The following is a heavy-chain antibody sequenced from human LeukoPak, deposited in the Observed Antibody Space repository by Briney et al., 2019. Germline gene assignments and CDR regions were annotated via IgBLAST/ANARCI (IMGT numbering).Heavy chain of an antibody. D-gene: IGHD3-22*01. Sequence: GRSLRLSCAASGFTFSSDGMHWVRQAPGKGLEWVAVIWYDGSNKYYADSVKGRFTISRDNSKNTLYLQMNSLRAEDTAAYYCARDGGHNYDIPRGVFDYWGQGTLVTVSS. J-gene: IGHJ4*02. V-gene: IGHV3-33*01. CDR2: IWYDGSNK. CDR3: ARDGGHNYDIPRGVFDY. CDR1: GFTFSSDG.